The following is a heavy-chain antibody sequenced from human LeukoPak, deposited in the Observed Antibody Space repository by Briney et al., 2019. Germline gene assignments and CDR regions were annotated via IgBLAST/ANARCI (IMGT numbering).Heavy chain of an antibody. CDR1: GFTFSSYE. Sequence: PAGSLRLSCAASGFTFSSYEMNWIRLAPGKGLEWVSYIRESGTITHYADSVKGRFTISRDSAKQSVHLQISSLRAEDTAVYYCASARAAAGFFYWGQGTLVTVSS. V-gene: IGHV3-48*03. J-gene: IGHJ4*02. CDR3: ASARAAAGFFY. CDR2: IRESGTIT. D-gene: IGHD6-13*01.